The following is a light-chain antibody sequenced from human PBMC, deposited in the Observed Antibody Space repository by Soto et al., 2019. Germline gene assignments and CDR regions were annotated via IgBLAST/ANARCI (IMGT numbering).Light chain of an antibody. V-gene: IGLV2-14*01. CDR3: LSFTTTTTHV. CDR2: EVN. CDR1: SSDIGAYDY. Sequence: QSGLTQPASLSGSPGQSITISCTGTSSDIGAYDYVSWFQQHPGKAPKLMISEVNNRPSGVSNRFSGSKSGNTAYLTISGLQVEDEPEYFCLSFTTTTTHVFGPRSKVT. J-gene: IGLJ1*01.